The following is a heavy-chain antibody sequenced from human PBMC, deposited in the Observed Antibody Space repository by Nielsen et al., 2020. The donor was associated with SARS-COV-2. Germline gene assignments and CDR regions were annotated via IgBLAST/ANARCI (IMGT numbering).Heavy chain of an antibody. V-gene: IGHV3-30*18. CDR3: AKVPSSSGWDDAFDI. D-gene: IGHD6-19*01. J-gene: IGHJ3*02. CDR2: ISYDGSNK. CDR1: GFTFSSYG. Sequence: GESLKISCAASGFTFSSYGMHWVRQAPGKGLEWVAVISYDGSNKYYADSVKGRFTISRDNSKNTLYLQMNSLRAEDTALYYCAKVPSSSGWDDAFDIWGQGTMVTVSS.